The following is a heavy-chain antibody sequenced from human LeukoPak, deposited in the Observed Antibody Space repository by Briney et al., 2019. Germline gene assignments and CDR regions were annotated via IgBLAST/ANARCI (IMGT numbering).Heavy chain of an antibody. J-gene: IGHJ6*02. CDR3: ARPRGGSGRFTYYYYGMDV. Sequence: ASVKVSCKASGYIFASFGISWVRQAPGQGLEWMGWINTNTGNPTYAQGFTGRFVFSLDTSVSTAYLQISSLKTEDTAVYYCARPRGGSGRFTYYYYGMDVWGQGTTVTVSS. V-gene: IGHV7-4-1*02. CDR1: GYIFASFG. CDR2: INTNTGNP. D-gene: IGHD3-10*01.